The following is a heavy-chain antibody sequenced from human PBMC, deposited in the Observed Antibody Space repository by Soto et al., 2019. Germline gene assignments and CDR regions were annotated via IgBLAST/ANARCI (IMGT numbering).Heavy chain of an antibody. Sequence: PGGSLRLSCAASGFTFSSYSMNWVRQAPGKGLEWVSSISSSSSYIYYADSVKGRFTISRDNSKNSLYLQMNSLRAEDTAVYYCAKGIVVVVAATPSDYWXQGTLVTVSS. V-gene: IGHV3-21*01. CDR2: ISSSSSYI. CDR3: AKGIVVVVAATPSDY. CDR1: GFTFSSYS. D-gene: IGHD2-15*01. J-gene: IGHJ4*02.